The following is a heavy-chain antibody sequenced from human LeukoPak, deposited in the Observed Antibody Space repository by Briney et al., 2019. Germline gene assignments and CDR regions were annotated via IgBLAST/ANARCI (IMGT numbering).Heavy chain of an antibody. CDR3: TRLPVPAAMDV. D-gene: IGHD2-2*01. CDR1: GFTFSGSA. CDR2: IRSKANSYAT. J-gene: IGHJ6*02. V-gene: IGHV3-73*01. Sequence: GGSLNLSCAASGFTFSGSAMHWVRQASGKGLEWVGRIRSKANSYATAYAASVKGRFTISRDDSKNTAYLQMNSLKTEDTAVYYCTRLPVPAAMDVWGQGTTVTVSS.